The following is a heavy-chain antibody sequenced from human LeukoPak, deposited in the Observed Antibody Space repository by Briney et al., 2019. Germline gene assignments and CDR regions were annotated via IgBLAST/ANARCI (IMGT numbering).Heavy chain of an antibody. Sequence: GGSLRLSCAASGCTFSSYWMHWVRQAPGKGLVWVAGIKSDGSIIYYADSVKGRFTISRDNAKNTLYLQMNSLRAEDTAVYYCAKGRGYSGYDWGQGTLVTVSS. CDR2: IKSDGSII. J-gene: IGHJ4*02. CDR3: AKGRGYSGYD. D-gene: IGHD5-12*01. CDR1: GCTFSSYW. V-gene: IGHV3-74*01.